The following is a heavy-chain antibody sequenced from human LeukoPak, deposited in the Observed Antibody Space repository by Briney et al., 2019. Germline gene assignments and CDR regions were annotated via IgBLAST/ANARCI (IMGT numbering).Heavy chain of an antibody. D-gene: IGHD6-19*01. Sequence: GTLSLSCAASGFTFSSYSWNWHRQAQGKGLEWVSYISSSSSTKYYADSVKGRFTISRDNAKNSLYLQMNSLRAEDTAVYYCARGKGHWLVPLDYWGKGTLDSVSS. V-gene: IGHV3-48*01. J-gene: IGHJ4*02. CDR1: GFTFSSYS. CDR2: ISSSSSTK. CDR3: ARGKGHWLVPLDY.